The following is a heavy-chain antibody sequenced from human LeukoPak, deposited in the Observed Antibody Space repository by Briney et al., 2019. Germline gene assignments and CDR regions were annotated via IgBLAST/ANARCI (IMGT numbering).Heavy chain of an antibody. V-gene: IGHV1-69*02. D-gene: IGHD2-15*01. J-gene: IGHJ6*02. CDR3: ARALGYCSGGSCYRSPYYYYGMDV. Sequence: ASVKVSCKASGGTFSSYTISWVRQAPGQGLEWMGRIIPIPGIANYAQKFQGRVTITADKSTSTAYMELSSLRSEDTAVYYCARALGYCSGGSCYRSPYYYYGMDVWGQGTTVTVSS. CDR1: GGTFSSYT. CDR2: IIPIPGIA.